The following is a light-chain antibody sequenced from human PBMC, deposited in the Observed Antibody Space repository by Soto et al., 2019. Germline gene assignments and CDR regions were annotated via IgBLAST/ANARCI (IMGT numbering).Light chain of an antibody. CDR3: HHYGKSPIYT. Sequence: EIVLTQSPGTLSLSPGATATLSCRASQGVSSNYLAWFQQKSGQAPRLLIYGASSRATGIPDRFSGSGSGTDFTLTITRLEPEDFAVYYCHHYGKSPIYTFGPGTKVDFK. V-gene: IGKV3-20*01. CDR1: QGVSSNY. CDR2: GAS. J-gene: IGKJ3*01.